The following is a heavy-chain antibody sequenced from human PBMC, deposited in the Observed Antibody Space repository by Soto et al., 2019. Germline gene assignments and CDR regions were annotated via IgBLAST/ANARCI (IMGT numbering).Heavy chain of an antibody. D-gene: IGHD6-19*01. CDR3: AKDRPGSVSGLNL. Sequence: EVQLLESGGGLVQPGGSLRISCAASGLTFSNYAMSWVSQAPGKGLEWVSLIGGDAAKTYYADSVKGRFTISRDNSKNTLYLQMNSLRAEDTAIYFCAKDRPGSVSGLNLWGQGTTVTVSS. J-gene: IGHJ6*02. CDR1: GLTFSNYA. CDR2: IGGDAAKT. V-gene: IGHV3-23*01.